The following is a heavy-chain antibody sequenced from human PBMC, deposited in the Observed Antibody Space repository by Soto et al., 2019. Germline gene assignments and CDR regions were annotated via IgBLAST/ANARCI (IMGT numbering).Heavy chain of an antibody. CDR1: GFTFSHHD. Sequence: PGGSLRLSCAASGFTFSHHDMSWVRQAPGKGLEWVSAISTSGGRTHYADSVKGRFTISRDNSKNMLSLQMNSLRPEDTAVYHCAKGLSTASSFDSWGQGTLVTVSS. J-gene: IGHJ4*02. CDR2: ISTSGGRT. V-gene: IGHV3-23*01. CDR3: AKGLSTASSFDS. D-gene: IGHD2-8*02.